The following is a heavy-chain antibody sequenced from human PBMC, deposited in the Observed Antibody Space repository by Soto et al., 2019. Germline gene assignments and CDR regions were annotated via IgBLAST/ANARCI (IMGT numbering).Heavy chain of an antibody. J-gene: IGHJ3*02. CDR2: IVVGSGNT. Sequence: SVKVSCKASGFTFTSSAVQWVRQARGQRLEWIGWIVVGSGNTNYAQKFQERVTITRDMSTSTAYMELSSLRSEDTAVYYCAAGRAFDYYDSSGLDAFDIWGQGTMVTVSS. CDR3: AAGRAFDYYDSSGLDAFDI. D-gene: IGHD3-22*01. CDR1: GFTFTSSA. V-gene: IGHV1-58*01.